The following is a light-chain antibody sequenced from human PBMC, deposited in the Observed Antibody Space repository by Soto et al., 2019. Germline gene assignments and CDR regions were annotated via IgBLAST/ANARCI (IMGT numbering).Light chain of an antibody. CDR3: QRYNTWPPST. CDR1: QNISIY. J-gene: IGKJ5*01. V-gene: IGKV3-15*01. CDR2: AAS. Sequence: EIVMTQSAPTLSVSPGESATLSRRASQNISIYLSWYQQKTGQVPRLSIYAASTRAADVPARFSGSGSGTEFTLTIISLQSEDFAVYFCQRYNTWPPSTFGQGTRLEI.